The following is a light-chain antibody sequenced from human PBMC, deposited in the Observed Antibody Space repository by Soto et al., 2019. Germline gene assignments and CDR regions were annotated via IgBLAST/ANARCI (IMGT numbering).Light chain of an antibody. CDR3: QQYGSLSWA. J-gene: IGKJ1*01. Sequence: EIVLTQSPGTLSLSPGERATLSCRASESVTNNYLAWYQQRPGQPPRILIFGASGRATGIPDRFSGSGSGTDFTLTISRLEPEDFAVYYCQQYGSLSWAFGQGTKVDIK. CDR1: ESVTNNY. V-gene: IGKV3-20*01. CDR2: GAS.